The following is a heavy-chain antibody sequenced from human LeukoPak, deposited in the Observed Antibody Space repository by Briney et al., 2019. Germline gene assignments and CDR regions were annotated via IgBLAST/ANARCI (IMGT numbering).Heavy chain of an antibody. CDR3: ARDHHVDTVKEFDY. Sequence: GASVKVSCKASGYTFTGYYMHWVRQAPGQGLEWMGWINPNSGGTNYAQKFQGRVTMTRDTSTSTVYMELSSLRSEDTAVYYCARDHHVDTVKEFDYWGQGTLVTVSS. V-gene: IGHV1-2*02. CDR1: GYTFTGYY. J-gene: IGHJ4*02. CDR2: INPNSGGT. D-gene: IGHD5-18*01.